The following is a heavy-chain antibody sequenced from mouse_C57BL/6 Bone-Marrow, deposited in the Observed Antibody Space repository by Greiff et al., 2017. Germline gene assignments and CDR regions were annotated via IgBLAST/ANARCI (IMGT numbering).Heavy chain of an antibody. CDR3: AILYDGYFDY. D-gene: IGHD2-3*01. CDR2: ISSGSSTT. J-gene: IGHJ2*01. Sequence: EVQVVESGGGLVKPGGSLKLSCAASGFTFSDYGMHWVRQAPEKGLEWVGYISSGSSTTNYADTVKGRSTMSIDNAKNTLFLQMTSLRSDDAAVYYCAILYDGYFDYWGQGTTLTVSS. CDR1: GFTFSDYG. V-gene: IGHV5-17*01.